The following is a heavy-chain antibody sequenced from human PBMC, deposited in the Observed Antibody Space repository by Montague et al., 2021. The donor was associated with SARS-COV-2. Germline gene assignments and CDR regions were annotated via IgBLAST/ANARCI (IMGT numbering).Heavy chain of an antibody. Sequence: SETLSLTCTVSGVSVSNRYTHWSWIRQSPGKGLEWIGHIDYGGSPNYSPSLHSRVTISLDTSTNQLSLRLNSATAADTAVYYGATYWQGGSGRGSWGQGTLVTVSS. CDR2: IDYGGSP. CDR1: GVSVSNRYTH. V-gene: IGHV4-61*01. CDR3: ATYWQGGSGRGS. J-gene: IGHJ5*02. D-gene: IGHD3-10*01.